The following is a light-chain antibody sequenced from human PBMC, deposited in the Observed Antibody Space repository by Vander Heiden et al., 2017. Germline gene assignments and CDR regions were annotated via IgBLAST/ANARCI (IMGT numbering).Light chain of an antibody. J-gene: IGLJ3*02. Sequence: QSVLTQPPSASGTPGQGVTISCSGRRSNIGTNSVNWYQQLPGTAPKLLMYSNNHRPSGVPDRFSGSKSGTSASLAITGLQSEDEDDYYCAAWDDSLNGVVFGGGTKLTVL. CDR3: AAWDDSLNGVV. CDR2: SNN. V-gene: IGLV1-44*01. CDR1: RSNIGTNS.